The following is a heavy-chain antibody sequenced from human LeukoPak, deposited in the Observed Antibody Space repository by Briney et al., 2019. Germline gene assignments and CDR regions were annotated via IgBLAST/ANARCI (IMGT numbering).Heavy chain of an antibody. V-gene: IGHV1-18*01. CDR1: GYTFTSYG. Sequence: ASVKVSCKASGYTFTSYGIRWVRQAPGQGLEWMGWVSAYNGNTNYAQKLQGRVTMATDTSTSTAYMELRSLRSDDTAVYYCAREDYDILTGYSTGWFDPWGQGTLVTVSS. D-gene: IGHD3-9*01. CDR3: AREDYDILTGYSTGWFDP. CDR2: VSAYNGNT. J-gene: IGHJ5*02.